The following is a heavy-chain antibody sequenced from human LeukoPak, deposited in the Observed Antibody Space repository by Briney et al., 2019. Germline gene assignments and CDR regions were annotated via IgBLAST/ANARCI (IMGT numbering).Heavy chain of an antibody. V-gene: IGHV1-2*02. J-gene: IGHJ4*02. Sequence: SVKVSCKASGYTFTGYYMHWVRQAPGQGLEWMGWINPNSGGTNYAQKLQGRVTMTTDTSTSTAYMELRSLRSDDTAVYYCARIEGRYSSGWYVNYWGQGTLVTVSS. CDR1: GYTFTGYY. CDR3: ARIEGRYSSGWYVNY. D-gene: IGHD6-19*01. CDR2: INPNSGGT.